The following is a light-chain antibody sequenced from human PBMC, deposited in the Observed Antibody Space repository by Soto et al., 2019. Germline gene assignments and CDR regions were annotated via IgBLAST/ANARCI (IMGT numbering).Light chain of an antibody. CDR2: GAS. CDR1: QSVSSSY. J-gene: IGKJ4*01. Sequence: EIVLTQSPGTLSLSAGERATLSCRASQSVSSSYLAWYQQKPGQAPRFLIYGASSRATGTADRFSGSGSGTDFTLTISRLEPEDFAVYYGQRYGSPLTFGGGTKVEIK. CDR3: QRYGSPLT. V-gene: IGKV3-20*01.